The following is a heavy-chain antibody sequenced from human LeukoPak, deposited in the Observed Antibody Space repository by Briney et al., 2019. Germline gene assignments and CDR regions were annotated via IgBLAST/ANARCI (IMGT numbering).Heavy chain of an antibody. CDR2: IYHSGST. V-gene: IGHV4-38-2*02. CDR1: GYSISSGNY. J-gene: IGHJ4*02. CDR3: AKGYCRGNSCYDDRGAFDY. Sequence: PSETLSLTCSVSGYSISSGNYWGWIRLPPGKGLQRIVSIYHSGSTYYNPSLKSRVTISVDTSKNQFSLKLSSVTAADTAVYYCAKGYCRGNSCYDDRGAFDYWGQGTLVTVSS. D-gene: IGHD2-2*01.